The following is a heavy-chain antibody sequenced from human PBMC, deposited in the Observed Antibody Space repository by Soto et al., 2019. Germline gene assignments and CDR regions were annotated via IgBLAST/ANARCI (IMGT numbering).Heavy chain of an antibody. Sequence: QVQLQESGPGLVKPSETLSLTCTVSGGSVSSGSYYWSWIRQPPGKGLEWIGYIYYSGSTNYNPSLRRRGTISVDTSKNQFSQKLSSVTAADTAVYYCARGGGDGCSGGSCDPPPLHYWGQGTLVTVSS. D-gene: IGHD2-15*01. CDR3: ARGGGDGCSGGSCDPPPLHY. J-gene: IGHJ4*02. CDR1: GGSVSSGSYY. V-gene: IGHV4-61*01. CDR2: IYYSGST.